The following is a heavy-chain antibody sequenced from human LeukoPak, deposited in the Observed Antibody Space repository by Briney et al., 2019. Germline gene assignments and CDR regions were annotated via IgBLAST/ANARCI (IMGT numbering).Heavy chain of an antibody. CDR3: AKDLDSSAYSYAHY. J-gene: IGHJ4*02. Sequence: GGSLRLSCAASGFTFSSYAMSWVRQAPGKGLEWVSTISGSGGSTYYADSVKGRFTISRDNSKNTLYLQMNSLRAEDTALYYCAKDLDSSAYSYAHYWGQGTLVTVSS. CDR2: ISGSGGST. D-gene: IGHD3-22*01. CDR1: GFTFSSYA. V-gene: IGHV3-23*01.